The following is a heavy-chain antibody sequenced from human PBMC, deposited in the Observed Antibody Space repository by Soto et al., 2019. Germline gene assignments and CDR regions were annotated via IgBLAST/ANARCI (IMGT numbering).Heavy chain of an antibody. V-gene: IGHV3-66*04. D-gene: IGHD5-12*01. CDR3: ASQEMATKNVDAFDI. CDR1: GFTVRSSY. J-gene: IGHJ3*02. Sequence: GGSLRLSCAASGFTVRSSYMSWVRQVPGKGLEWVSIIYSDDYTYYAASVKGRFTISRDNSRNTLYLQMSSLRAEDTAMYYCASQEMATKNVDAFDIWGQGTMVTVSS. CDR2: IYSDDYT.